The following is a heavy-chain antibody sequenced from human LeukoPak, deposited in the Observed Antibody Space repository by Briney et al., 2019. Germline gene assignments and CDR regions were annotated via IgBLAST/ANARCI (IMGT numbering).Heavy chain of an antibody. CDR2: INHSGST. V-gene: IGHV4-34*01. CDR3: ARGIQLWFFDSWFDP. CDR1: GGSFSGYY. D-gene: IGHD5-18*01. Sequence: SGSLSLTCAAYGGSFSGYYWSWIRQPPGKGLEWIGEINHSGSTNYNTCLKSRVTISVDTSKNQFSLNLSSVTAADTAVYYCARGIQLWFFDSWFDPWGQGTLVTVSS. J-gene: IGHJ5*02.